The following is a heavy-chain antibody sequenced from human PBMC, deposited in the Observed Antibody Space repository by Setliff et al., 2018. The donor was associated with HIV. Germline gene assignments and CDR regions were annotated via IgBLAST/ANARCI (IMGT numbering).Heavy chain of an antibody. D-gene: IGHD5-18*01. V-gene: IGHV3-21*05. CDR1: AFTFSTFA. CDR2: ISSSSSSYT. Sequence: PGGSLRLSCEVSAFTFSTFAMHWVRQAPGKGLEWVSYISSSSSSYTNYADSVKGRFTISRDNGKNSLYLQMNSLRAEDTAVYYCASSGYNYGGYYMDVWGKGTTVTVSS. CDR3: ASSGYNYGGYYMDV. J-gene: IGHJ6*03.